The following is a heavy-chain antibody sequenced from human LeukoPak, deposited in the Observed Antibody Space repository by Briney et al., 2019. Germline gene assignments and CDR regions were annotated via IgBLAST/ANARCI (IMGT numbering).Heavy chain of an antibody. Sequence: GGSLRLSCAASGFTVSSNYMSWVRQAPGKGLEWVSVTYSGGSTYYADSVKGRFTISRDNSKNTLYLQMNSLRAEDTAVYYCAIPPLSGSGSSRPLAGMDVWGQGTTVTVSS. V-gene: IGHV3-66*01. CDR2: TYSGGST. CDR1: GFTVSSNY. CDR3: AIPPLSGSGSSRPLAGMDV. J-gene: IGHJ6*02. D-gene: IGHD3-10*01.